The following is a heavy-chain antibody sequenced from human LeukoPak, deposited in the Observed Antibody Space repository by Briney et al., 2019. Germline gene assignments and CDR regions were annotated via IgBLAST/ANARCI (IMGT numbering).Heavy chain of an antibody. CDR1: EFTFSSYG. Sequence: GRSLRLSCAASEFTFSSYGMHWVRQAPGKGLEWVAVISYDGSNKYYADSVKGRFTISRDNSKNTLYLQMNSLRAEDTAVYYCAKDLGDYPQYYYYGMDVWGQGTTVTVSS. D-gene: IGHD4-17*01. CDR2: ISYDGSNK. CDR3: AKDLGDYPQYYYYGMDV. V-gene: IGHV3-30*18. J-gene: IGHJ6*02.